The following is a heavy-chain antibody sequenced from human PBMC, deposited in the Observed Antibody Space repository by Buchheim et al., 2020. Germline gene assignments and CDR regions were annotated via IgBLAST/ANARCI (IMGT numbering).Heavy chain of an antibody. CDR2: ISYDGRNK. CDR1: GFSFSSYG. D-gene: IGHD3-22*01. CDR3: AKDLYYYDSSGQSPFDY. J-gene: IGHJ4*02. Sequence: QAQLVESGGGVVQPGRSLRLSCAASGFSFSSYGMHWVRQAPGKGLEWVAVISYDGRNKYYADSVKGRFTISRDNSKNTLYLQMNSLRAEDTAVYYCAKDLYYYDSSGQSPFDYWGQGTL. V-gene: IGHV3-30*18.